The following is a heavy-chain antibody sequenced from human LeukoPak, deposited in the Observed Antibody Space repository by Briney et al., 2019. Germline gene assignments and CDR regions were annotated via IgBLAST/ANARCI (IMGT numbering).Heavy chain of an antibody. CDR3: ARAAPPKAWEPFDY. CDR2: IYYSGST. Sequence: SQTLSLTCTVSGGSISSGGYYWSWIRQHPGKGLEWIGYIYYSGSTYYNPSLKSRVTISVDTSKNQFSLKLSSVTAADTAVYYCARAAPPKAWEPFDYWGQGTLVTVSS. V-gene: IGHV4-31*03. D-gene: IGHD1-26*01. J-gene: IGHJ4*02. CDR1: GGSISSGGYY.